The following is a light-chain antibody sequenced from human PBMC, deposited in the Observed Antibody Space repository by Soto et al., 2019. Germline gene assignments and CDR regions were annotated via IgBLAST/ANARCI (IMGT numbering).Light chain of an antibody. J-gene: IGLJ1*01. CDR3: ISYTSSGTYV. CDR2: DVS. Sequence: QSALTQPASVSGSPGQSIAISCTGTSSDVGAYNYVAWIQQHPGKAPKLMIYDVSNRPSGVSNRFSGSKSGNTASLTISGLQAEDEADYYCISYTSSGTYVFGTGTKLTVL. CDR1: SSDVGAYNY. V-gene: IGLV2-14*01.